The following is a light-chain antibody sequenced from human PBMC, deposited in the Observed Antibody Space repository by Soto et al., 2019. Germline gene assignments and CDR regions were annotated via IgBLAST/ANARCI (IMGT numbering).Light chain of an antibody. J-gene: IGLJ2*01. CDR1: SSNIGNNY. CDR2: DNN. CDR3: GTWDSSLSAVV. Sequence: QPVLTQPPSVSAAPGQKVTISCSGSSSNIGNNYVSWYQQLPGTAPKLLIYDNNKRPSGIPDRFSGSKSGTSATLGITGLQTGDEADYYCGTWDSSLSAVVFGRGTKLTVL. V-gene: IGLV1-51*01.